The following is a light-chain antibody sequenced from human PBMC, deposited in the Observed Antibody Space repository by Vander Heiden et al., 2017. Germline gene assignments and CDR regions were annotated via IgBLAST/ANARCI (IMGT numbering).Light chain of an antibody. Sequence: QTVVTQEPSFSVSTGGTDTLICRLSSGSVSTSYYHSWYQQTPGQAPRTLIYNTNTRSSGVPDRFSGSILGNKAALTITGAQADDESDYYCVLYMGSGLWVFGGGTKLTVL. V-gene: IGLV8-61*01. CDR3: VLYMGSGLWV. J-gene: IGLJ3*02. CDR1: SGSVSTSYY. CDR2: NTN.